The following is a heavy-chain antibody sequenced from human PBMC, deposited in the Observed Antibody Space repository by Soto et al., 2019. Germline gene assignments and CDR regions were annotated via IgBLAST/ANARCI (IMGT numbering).Heavy chain of an antibody. V-gene: IGHV4-59*01. J-gene: IGHJ4*02. CDR3: ARGTAMLSLYFDY. D-gene: IGHD5-18*01. Sequence: SETLSLTCTVSGGSISSYYWSWIRQPPGKGLEWIGYIYYSGSTNYNPSLKSRVTISVDTSKNQFSLKLSSVTAADTAVYYCARGTAMLSLYFDYWGQGTLVTVSS. CDR2: IYYSGST. CDR1: GGSISSYY.